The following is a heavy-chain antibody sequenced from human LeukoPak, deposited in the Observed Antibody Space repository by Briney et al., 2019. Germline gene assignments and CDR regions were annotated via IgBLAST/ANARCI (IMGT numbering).Heavy chain of an antibody. J-gene: IGHJ4*02. D-gene: IGHD3-10*01. CDR1: SYTFTGYY. Sequence: GASVKVSCKASSYTFTGYYVQWVRQAPGQGLEWMGWINPTSGATHYAQKFQGRVPLTSDTSITTAYMDLCSLRFADTSVYYCARDAGPGSGSLFYWGQVTLVIASS. CDR3: ARDAGPGSGSLFY. CDR2: INPTSGAT. V-gene: IGHV1-2*02.